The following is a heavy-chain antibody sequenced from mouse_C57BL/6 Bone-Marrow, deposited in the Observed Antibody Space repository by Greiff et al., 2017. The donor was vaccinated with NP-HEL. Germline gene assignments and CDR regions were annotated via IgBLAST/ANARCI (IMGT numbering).Heavy chain of an antibody. J-gene: IGHJ4*01. CDR3: TTMQGQAVLYYYAMDY. CDR1: GFNIKDDY. V-gene: IGHV14-4*01. CDR2: IDPENGDT. D-gene: IGHD3-2*02. Sequence: VQLQQSGAELVRPGASVKLSCTASGFNIKDDYMHWVKQRPEQGLEWIGLIDPENGDTEYASKFQGKATITAVTSSNTAYLQLSSLTSEDTAVYYCTTMQGQAVLYYYAMDYWGQGTSVTVSS.